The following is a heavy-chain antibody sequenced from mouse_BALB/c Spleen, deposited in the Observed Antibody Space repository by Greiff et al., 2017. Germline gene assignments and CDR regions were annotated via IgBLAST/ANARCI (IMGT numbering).Heavy chain of an antibody. D-gene: IGHD1-1*01. CDR3: ARGPHYYGSRYWYFEV. CDR2: ISDGGSYT. Sequence: EVQVVESGGGLVKPGGSLKLSCAASGFTFSDYYMYWVRQTPEKRLEWVATISDGGSYTYYPDSVKGRFTISRDNAKNNLYLQMSSLKSEDTAMYYCARGPHYYGSRYWYFEVWGAGTTVTVSS. CDR1: GFTFSDYY. V-gene: IGHV5-4*02. J-gene: IGHJ1*01.